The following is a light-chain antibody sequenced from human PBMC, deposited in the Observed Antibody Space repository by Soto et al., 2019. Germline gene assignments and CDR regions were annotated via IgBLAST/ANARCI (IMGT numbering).Light chain of an antibody. CDR3: QQYGSSPRIT. J-gene: IGKJ5*01. V-gene: IGKV3-20*01. CDR2: GAS. Sequence: EIVLTQSPGTLSLSPGERATLSCRASQSVSSSYLAWYQQKPGQAPRLLIYGASSRATGIPDRFSGSGSGTDFTLTISRLEPEDFLVYYCQQYGSSPRITFGQGTRLEIK. CDR1: QSVSSSY.